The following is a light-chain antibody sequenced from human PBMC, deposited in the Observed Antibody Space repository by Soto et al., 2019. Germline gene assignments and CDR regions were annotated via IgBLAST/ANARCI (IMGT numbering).Light chain of an antibody. Sequence: EIVLTQSPGTLSLSPGERATLSCRASQSVSSSYLAWYQQKPGQAPRLLIYGASSRATGIPDRFSGSGSGTDFPLTISRLEPEDFAVYYCQQYGSSPLTFGQGKRLEIK. CDR2: GAS. V-gene: IGKV3-20*01. CDR1: QSVSSSY. CDR3: QQYGSSPLT. J-gene: IGKJ5*01.